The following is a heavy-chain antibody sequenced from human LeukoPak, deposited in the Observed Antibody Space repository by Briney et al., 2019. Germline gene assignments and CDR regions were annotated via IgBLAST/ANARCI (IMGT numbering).Heavy chain of an antibody. CDR3: ARDPRWLTPDCTSTSCYENYFDP. CDR2: IYHSGSA. CDR1: GYSISSGYQ. V-gene: IGHV4-38-2*02. Sequence: SETLSLTCGVSGYSISSGYQWACIRHSPRKGLEWIGGIYHSGSAHYNTSLKSRVTISVETSKNQFSLNMYSVTAADPAVYYCARDPRWLTPDCTSTSCYENYFDPWGQGTLVTVSS. D-gene: IGHD2-2*01. J-gene: IGHJ5*02.